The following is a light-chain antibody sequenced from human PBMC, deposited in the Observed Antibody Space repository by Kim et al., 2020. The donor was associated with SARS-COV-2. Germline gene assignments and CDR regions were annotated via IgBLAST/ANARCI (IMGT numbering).Light chain of an antibody. Sequence: LTQPASVSGSPGQSSTISCTGTSSDVGGYIHVSWYQQHPGKAPKLIIYDVNKRPSGASDRFSGSKSANTASLTISGLQAEDEAEYYCASFTSSTTWVFGGGTKLTVL. CDR2: DVN. V-gene: IGLV2-14*03. CDR3: ASFTSSTTWV. CDR1: SSDVGGYIH. J-gene: IGLJ3*02.